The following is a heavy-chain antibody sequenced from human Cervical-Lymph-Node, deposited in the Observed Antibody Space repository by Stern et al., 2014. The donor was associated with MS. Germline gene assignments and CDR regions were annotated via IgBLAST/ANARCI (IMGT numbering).Heavy chain of an antibody. V-gene: IGHV1-2*06. D-gene: IGHD2-15*01. CDR2: LNLDSGDT. CDR1: GFTFTAYY. J-gene: IGHJ4*02. Sequence: QVQLGQSGAEMREPGASVKVSCKASGFTFTAYYLHWVRQAPGQGLEWMGRLNLDSGDTKFTQKSEGRLSLTWDTSINTAYMELSRLRSDDTAVYYCARGALYPPQPDYWGQGTLVTGS. CDR3: ARGALYPPQPDY.